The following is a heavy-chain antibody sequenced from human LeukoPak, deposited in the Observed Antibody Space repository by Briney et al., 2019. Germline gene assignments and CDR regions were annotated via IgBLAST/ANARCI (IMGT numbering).Heavy chain of an antibody. J-gene: IGHJ4*02. Sequence: GGSLRLSCAASGFTFSSYAMSWVRQAPGKGLEWVSAISGSGGSTYYADSVKGRFTISRDNSKNTLYLQMNSLRAEDTAVYYCARVGGSGWYNHFDYWGQGTLVTVSS. CDR2: ISGSGGST. CDR3: ARVGGSGWYNHFDY. D-gene: IGHD6-19*01. V-gene: IGHV3-23*01. CDR1: GFTFSSYA.